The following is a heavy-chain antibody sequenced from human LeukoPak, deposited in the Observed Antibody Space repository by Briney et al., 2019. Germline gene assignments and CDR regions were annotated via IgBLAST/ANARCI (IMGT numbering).Heavy chain of an antibody. V-gene: IGHV4-61*02. CDR2: VYASGNT. CDR1: GGSISSGTSY. Sequence: NPSQTLSLTCSVSGGSISSGTSYWSWIRQPAEKRLEWIGRVYASGNTNYNPSLKSRVTMSVDTSKNQFSLQLSSVTAADAAVYYCARALLQQLVQSNYMDVWGKGTTVTVSS. CDR3: ARALLQQLVQSNYMDV. D-gene: IGHD6-13*01. J-gene: IGHJ6*03.